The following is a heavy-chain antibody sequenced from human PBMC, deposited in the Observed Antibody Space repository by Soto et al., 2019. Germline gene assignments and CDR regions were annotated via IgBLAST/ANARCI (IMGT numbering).Heavy chain of an antibody. J-gene: IGHJ4*02. CDR3: ARVGPAHYYDSSGYYSPLDY. CDR1: GDTFSSYA. CDR2: IIPRFGTA. Sequence: VQLVQSGAEVKKPGSSVKVSCKASGDTFSSYAINWVRQAPGQGLEWMGGIIPRFGTANYAQKFKGRVTITAGESTSTVYMELSSLRSEDTAVYYCARVGPAHYYDSSGYYSPLDYWGQGTLVTVSS. D-gene: IGHD3-22*01. V-gene: IGHV1-69*01.